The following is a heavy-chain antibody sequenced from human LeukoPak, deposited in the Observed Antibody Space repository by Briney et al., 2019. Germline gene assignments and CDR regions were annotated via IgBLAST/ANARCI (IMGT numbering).Heavy chain of an antibody. Sequence: GGSLRLSCVASGFPYSHNGMHWVRQAPGKGLEWVAFIQYDGNTIFYADSVKGRFTISRDNFKNTLYLQMNSLRAEDTAVYHCARVDTSSWFFDYWGQGTLVTVSS. CDR1: GFPYSHNG. D-gene: IGHD6-13*01. J-gene: IGHJ4*02. CDR3: ARVDTSSWFFDY. V-gene: IGHV3-30*02. CDR2: IQYDGNTI.